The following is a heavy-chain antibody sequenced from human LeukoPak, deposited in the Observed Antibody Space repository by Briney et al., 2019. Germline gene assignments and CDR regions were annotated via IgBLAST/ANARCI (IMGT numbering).Heavy chain of an antibody. J-gene: IGHJ4*02. CDR2: ISYDGSNK. CDR3: ARSSKYYYDSSGYFLRVSWLDY. V-gene: IGHV3-30-3*01. Sequence: PGGSLRLSCAASGFTFSSYAMHWVRQAPGKGLEWVAVISYDGSNKYYADSVKGRFTISRDNSKNTLYLQMNSLRAEDTAVYYCARSSKYYYDSSGYFLRVSWLDYWGQGTLVTVSS. D-gene: IGHD3-22*01. CDR1: GFTFSSYA.